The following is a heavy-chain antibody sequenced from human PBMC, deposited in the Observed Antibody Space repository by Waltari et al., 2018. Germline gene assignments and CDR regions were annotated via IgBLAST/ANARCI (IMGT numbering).Heavy chain of an antibody. Sequence: QVQLVQSGAEVKKPGSSVKVSCKASGGTFSSYAISWVRQAPGQGLEWMGRIIPIFGTANYAQKFQGRVTITADKSTSTAYMELSSLRSEDTAVYYCASEYSSGWRVFYGMDVWGQGTTVTVSS. V-gene: IGHV1-69*08. CDR2: IIPIFGTA. CDR1: GGTFSSYA. CDR3: ASEYSSGWRVFYGMDV. J-gene: IGHJ6*02. D-gene: IGHD6-19*01.